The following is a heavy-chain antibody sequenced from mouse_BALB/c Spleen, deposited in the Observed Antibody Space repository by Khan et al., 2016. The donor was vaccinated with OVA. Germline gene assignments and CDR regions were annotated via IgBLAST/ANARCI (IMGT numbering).Heavy chain of an antibody. CDR1: GYTFINYW. Sequence: QIQLVQSGAELAKPGASVKMSCKASGYTFINYWILWVKQRPGQGLEWIGYINPSTAYTEYNQNFKDKATLTADKSSRTASMQLSSLTSEDSAVYYCARRGLRWDFDYWGQGTTLTVSS. CDR2: INPSTAYT. CDR3: ARRGLRWDFDY. V-gene: IGHV1-7*01. J-gene: IGHJ2*01. D-gene: IGHD1-1*01.